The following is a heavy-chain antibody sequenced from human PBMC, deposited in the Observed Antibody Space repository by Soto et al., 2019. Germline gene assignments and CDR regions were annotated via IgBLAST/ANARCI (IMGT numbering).Heavy chain of an antibody. Sequence: QVQLRESGPGLVKSSETLSLTCTVSGGSISTYYWSWVRQPPGKGLEWIGYIYYSGTATYNPSLRSRVTISLDTSKNQFSLRLSSVTASDTAVYYCARGDGIQLGSLAGRYYYHKMDVWGQGTTVTVYS. CDR3: ARGDGIQLGSLAGRYYYHKMDV. V-gene: IGHV4-59*01. CDR1: GGSISTYY. CDR2: IYYSGTA. J-gene: IGHJ6*02. D-gene: IGHD1-1*01.